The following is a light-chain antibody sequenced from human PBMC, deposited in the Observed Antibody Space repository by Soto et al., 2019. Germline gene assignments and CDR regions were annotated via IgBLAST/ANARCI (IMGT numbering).Light chain of an antibody. J-gene: IGKJ2*01. CDR3: QQYDNLPPYT. CDR1: QDISNY. CDR2: DAS. Sequence: DIQMTQSPSSLSASVGDRVTITCQASQDISNYLNWYQQKPGKAPKLLIYDASNLETGVPSRFSGSGSGTDFTFTISSPQAEDIETYYCQQYDNLPPYTFGQGTKLEIK. V-gene: IGKV1-33*01.